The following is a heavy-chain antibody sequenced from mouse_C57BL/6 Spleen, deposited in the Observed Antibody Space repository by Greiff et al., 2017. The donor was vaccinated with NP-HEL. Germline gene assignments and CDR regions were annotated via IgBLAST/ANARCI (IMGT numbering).Heavy chain of an antibody. J-gene: IGHJ2*01. Sequence: VQLQQSGAELVRPGASVKLSCKASGYTFTDYYINWVKQRPGQGLEWIARIYPGSGNTYYNEKFKGKATLTAEKSSSTAYMQLSSLTSEDSAVYFSARAYYSKFFDYWGQGTTLTVSS. D-gene: IGHD2-5*01. CDR2: IYPGSGNT. V-gene: IGHV1-76*01. CDR1: GYTFTDYY. CDR3: ARAYYSKFFDY.